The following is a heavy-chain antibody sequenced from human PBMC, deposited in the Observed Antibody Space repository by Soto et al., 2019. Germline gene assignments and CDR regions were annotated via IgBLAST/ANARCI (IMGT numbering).Heavy chain of an antibody. CDR3: AIHGEQSSSWYFDY. V-gene: IGHV4-59*08. Sequence: SETLSLTCTVSGGCISSYYWSWIRQSPGKGLEWIGYIYYSGSTNYNPSLKSRVTISVDTSKNQFSLKLSSVTAADAAVYYCAIHGEQSSSWYFDYWGQGTLLTVS. J-gene: IGHJ4*02. CDR1: GGCISSYY. D-gene: IGHD6-13*01. CDR2: IYYSGST.